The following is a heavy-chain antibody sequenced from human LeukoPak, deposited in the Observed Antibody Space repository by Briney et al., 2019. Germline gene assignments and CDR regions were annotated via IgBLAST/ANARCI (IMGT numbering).Heavy chain of an antibody. V-gene: IGHV3-15*07. J-gene: IGHJ4*02. Sequence: GGSLRLSCAASGFTFSSYSMNWVRQAPGKGLEWVGRIRSNAYGGATESAAPVTGRFTISRDDSENTLYLQMNSLKIEDTAVYYCTRGSNRDDSSDFDCWGQGTLVTVSS. CDR1: GFTFSSYS. D-gene: IGHD3-22*01. CDR3: TRGSNRDDSSDFDC. CDR2: IRSNAYGGAT.